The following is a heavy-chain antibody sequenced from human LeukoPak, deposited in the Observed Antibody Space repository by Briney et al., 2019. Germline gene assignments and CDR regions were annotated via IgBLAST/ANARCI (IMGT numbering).Heavy chain of an antibody. CDR1: GGTFSSYA. CDR3: ASNYYDSSGYYPHFDY. Sequence: ASVKVSCKASGGTFSSYAISWVRQAPGQGLEWMGGIIPIFGTANYAQKFQGRVTITTDESTSTAYMELSSLRSEDMAVYYCASNYYDSSGYYPHFDYWGQGTLVTVSS. CDR2: IIPIFGTA. J-gene: IGHJ4*02. V-gene: IGHV1-69*05. D-gene: IGHD3-22*01.